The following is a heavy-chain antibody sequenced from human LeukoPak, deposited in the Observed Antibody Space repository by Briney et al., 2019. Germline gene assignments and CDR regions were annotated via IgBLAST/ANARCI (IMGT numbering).Heavy chain of an antibody. Sequence: GGSLRLSCAASGFTFSSYAMHWVRQAPGKGLEWVADISYDGSNKYYADSVKGRFTISRDNSKNTLSLQMNSLRAEDTAVYYCARDSGSSDYFDYWGQGTLVTVSS. CDR3: ARDSGSSDYFDY. CDR1: GFTFSSYA. CDR2: ISYDGSNK. J-gene: IGHJ4*02. V-gene: IGHV3-30-3*01. D-gene: IGHD1-26*01.